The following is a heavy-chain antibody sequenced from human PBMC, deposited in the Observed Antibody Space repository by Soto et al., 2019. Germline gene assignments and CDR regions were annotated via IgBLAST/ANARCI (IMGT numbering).Heavy chain of an antibody. Sequence: PSETLSLTCAVSGGSISSGGYSWSWIRQPPGKGLEWIGYIYHSGSTYYNPSLKSRVTISVDRSKNQFSLKLSSVTAADTAVYYCARAPAVAIFDYWGQGTLVTVSS. V-gene: IGHV4-30-2*01. D-gene: IGHD6-19*01. CDR1: GGSISSGGYS. J-gene: IGHJ4*02. CDR2: IYHSGST. CDR3: ARAPAVAIFDY.